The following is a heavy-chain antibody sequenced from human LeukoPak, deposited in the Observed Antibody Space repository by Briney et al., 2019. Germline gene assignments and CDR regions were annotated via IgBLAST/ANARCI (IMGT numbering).Heavy chain of an antibody. CDR2: FDYSGIT. D-gene: IGHD1-1*01. CDR1: GGSIGSYY. J-gene: IGHJ4*02. CDR3: ARDLELERNRWNYFES. V-gene: IGHV4-59*01. Sequence: SVTLSLTCTVSGGSIGSYYWSWIPQPPGKGLEWLGCFDYSGITQYNPSLKSRVTISVDTSKQQFSLKLSSVTAADTAVYYCARDLELERNRWNYFESWGQGTLVTVSS.